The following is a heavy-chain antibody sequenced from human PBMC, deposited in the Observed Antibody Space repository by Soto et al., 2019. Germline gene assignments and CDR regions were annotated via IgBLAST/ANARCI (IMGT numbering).Heavy chain of an antibody. V-gene: IGHV3-30-3*01. Sequence: QVQLVESGGGVVQPGRSLRLSCAASGFTFSSYAMHWVRQAPGKGLEWVAVISYDGSNKYYADSVKGRFTISRDNSKNTLYLQMNSLRAEDTAVYYCARELRDPGATWGQGTLVTVSS. D-gene: IGHD4-17*01. CDR1: GFTFSSYA. CDR3: ARELRDPGAT. J-gene: IGHJ5*02. CDR2: ISYDGSNK.